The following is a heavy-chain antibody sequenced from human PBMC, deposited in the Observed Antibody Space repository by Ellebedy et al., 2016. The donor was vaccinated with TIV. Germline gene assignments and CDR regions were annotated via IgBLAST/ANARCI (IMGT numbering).Heavy chain of an antibody. CDR2: IIPIFGTA. J-gene: IGHJ3*02. V-gene: IGHV1-69*13. CDR1: GGTFSSYA. CDR3: ARDRHAGDSSGLDAFDI. D-gene: IGHD3-22*01. Sequence: ASVKVSCKASGGTFSSYAISWVRQAPGQGLEWMGGIIPIFGTANYAQKFQGRVTITADESTSTAYMELSSLRSDDTAVYYCARDRHAGDSSGLDAFDIWGQGTMVTVSS.